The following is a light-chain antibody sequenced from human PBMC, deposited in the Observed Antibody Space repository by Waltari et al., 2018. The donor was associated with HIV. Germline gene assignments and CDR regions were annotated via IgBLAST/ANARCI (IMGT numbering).Light chain of an antibody. Sequence: QSVLTQPTSVSGAPGQRVTIPCTGSSSNSGAGFHVHWYQQLPGTAPKPLTYGSGNRPSGVPDLFSGSRSGSSASLAITGLQADDEADYYCQSFDSSLSGYVFGIGTKVTVL. J-gene: IGLJ1*01. V-gene: IGLV1-40*01. CDR3: QSFDSSLSGYV. CDR1: SSNSGAGFH. CDR2: GSG.